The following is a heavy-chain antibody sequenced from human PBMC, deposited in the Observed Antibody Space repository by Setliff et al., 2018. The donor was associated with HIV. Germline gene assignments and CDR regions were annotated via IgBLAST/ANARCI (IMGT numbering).Heavy chain of an antibody. D-gene: IGHD6-19*01. Sequence: PGESLKISCKDSGYTFSNYCIAWVRQMPGKGLEWMGIIYPGNSDTTYSPSFQGHVTISADKSTNTAFLQWSSLKASDSAMYYCSRGIAVAGHDFANTPGDIWGQGTMVTVSS. J-gene: IGHJ3*02. CDR1: GYTFSNYC. V-gene: IGHV5-51*01. CDR3: SRGIAVAGHDFANTPGDI. CDR2: IYPGNSDT.